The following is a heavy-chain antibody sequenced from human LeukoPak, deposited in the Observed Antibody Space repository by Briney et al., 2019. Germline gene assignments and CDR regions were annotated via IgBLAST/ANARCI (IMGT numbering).Heavy chain of an antibody. Sequence: PSETLSLTCAVYGGSFSGYYWSWIRQPPGKGLEWIGEINHSGSTNYNPSLKSRVTISVDTSKNQFSLKLSSVTAADTAVYYCARAPTWIWYYFDYWGQGTLVTVSS. CDR2: INHSGST. J-gene: IGHJ4*02. CDR3: ARAPTWIWYYFDY. V-gene: IGHV4-34*01. D-gene: IGHD5-12*01. CDR1: GGSFSGYY.